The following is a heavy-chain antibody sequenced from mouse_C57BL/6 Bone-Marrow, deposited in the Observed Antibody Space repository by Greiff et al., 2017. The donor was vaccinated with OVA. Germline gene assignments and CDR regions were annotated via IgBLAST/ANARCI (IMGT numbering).Heavy chain of an antibody. CDR3: ARVGLPVDY. V-gene: IGHV1-59*01. CDR1: GYTFTSYW. J-gene: IGHJ2*01. D-gene: IGHD3-1*01. CDR2: IDPSDSYT. Sequence: QVQLQQPGAELVRPGTSVKLSCKASGYTFTSYWMHWVKQRPGQGLEWIGVIDPSDSYTNYNQKFTGKATLTVDTSSRTADMQLSSLTSEDSAVYYCARVGLPVDYWGQGTTLTVSP.